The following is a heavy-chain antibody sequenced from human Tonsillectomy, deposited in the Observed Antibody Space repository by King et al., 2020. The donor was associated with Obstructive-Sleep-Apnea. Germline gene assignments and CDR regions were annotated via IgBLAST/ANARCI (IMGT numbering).Heavy chain of an antibody. CDR1: GFTFSSYA. V-gene: IGHV3-23*04. D-gene: IGHD1-26*01. CDR2: IISTGGST. J-gene: IGHJ4*02. CDR3: AKDKTGATPFDY. Sequence: VQLVESGGGLVQPGGSLRLSCAASGFTFSSYAMSWVRQAPGKGLEWGSTIISTGGSTYYADSGKGRFTISRDNSKNTQYLQMNILRGDDTAVYYCAKDKTGATPFDYWGQGTLVTVSS.